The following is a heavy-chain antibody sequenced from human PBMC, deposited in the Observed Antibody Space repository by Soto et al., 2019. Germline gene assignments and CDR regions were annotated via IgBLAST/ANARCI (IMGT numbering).Heavy chain of an antibody. J-gene: IGHJ4*02. CDR1: VGPLRGYY. CDR3: VACDYGDYPRY. CDR2: INHSGST. Sequence: QVQLQQWGAGLLKPSETLSLPCAVFVGPLRGYYWSGVRQSPRKGLEWIGEINHSGSTNYNPSLKSRLTISVDTPKNQFSLKLSSVTAADTALYYCVACDYGDYPRYWGQGSLVTVSS. V-gene: IGHV4-34*01. D-gene: IGHD4-17*01.